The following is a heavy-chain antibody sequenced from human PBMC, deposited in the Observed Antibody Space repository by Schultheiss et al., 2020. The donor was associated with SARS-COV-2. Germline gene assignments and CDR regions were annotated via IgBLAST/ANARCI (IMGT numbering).Heavy chain of an antibody. D-gene: IGHD3-10*01. V-gene: IGHV4-31*11. CDR2: IYYSGST. CDR3: ARGFGAGPFDI. J-gene: IGHJ3*02. CDR1: GGSISSRGYY. Sequence: SQTLSLTCAVSGGSISSRGYYWSWIRQHPGRGLEWIGYIYYSGSTYYGSSLKSRLTISVDTSKNQFSLKLNSVTAADTAVYYCARGFGAGPFDIWGQGTTVTVSS.